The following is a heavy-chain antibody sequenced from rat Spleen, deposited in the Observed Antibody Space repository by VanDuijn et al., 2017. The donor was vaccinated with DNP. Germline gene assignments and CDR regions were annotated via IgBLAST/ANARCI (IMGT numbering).Heavy chain of an antibody. J-gene: IGHJ2*01. Sequence: EVQLVESGGGLVQPGRSLKLSCAASGFTFSDYYMAWVRQAPTKGLEWVASITYEGSSAYYGDSVKGRFTISRDNSKATLYLQMDSLRSEDTATYYCTTLNNPRWGQGVMVTVSS. CDR1: GFTFSDYY. V-gene: IGHV5-20*01. D-gene: IGHD1-4*01. CDR3: TTLNNPR. CDR2: ITYEGSSA.